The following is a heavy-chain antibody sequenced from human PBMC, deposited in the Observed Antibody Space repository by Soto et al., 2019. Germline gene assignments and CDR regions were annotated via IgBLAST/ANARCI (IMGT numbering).Heavy chain of an antibody. D-gene: IGHD2-21*02. CDR3: AREETAWPLAYGLDV. J-gene: IGHJ6*01. CDR2: IGTRSDI. V-gene: IGHV3-21*01. Sequence: PGGSLRLSCAAPGFTFSSYSMHWVRQAPGKGLEWVSSIGTRSDIYYADSVKGRFTISRDNAKNSLSLQMNSMTAEDTAVYYCAREETAWPLAYGLDVWGQGTTVTVSS. CDR1: GFTFSSYS.